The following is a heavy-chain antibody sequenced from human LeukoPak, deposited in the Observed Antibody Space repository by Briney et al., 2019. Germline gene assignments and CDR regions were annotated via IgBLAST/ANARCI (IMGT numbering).Heavy chain of an antibody. V-gene: IGHV3-72*01. Sequence: GGSLRLSCAASGFNFNNYWMTWVRQAPGKGLEWVGRTRNKANSYTTEYAASVKGRFTISRDDSKNSLYLQMNSLKTEDTAVYYCARDSGSYYFDYWGQGTLVTVSS. J-gene: IGHJ4*02. CDR2: TRNKANSYTT. D-gene: IGHD1-26*01. CDR1: GFNFNNYW. CDR3: ARDSGSYYFDY.